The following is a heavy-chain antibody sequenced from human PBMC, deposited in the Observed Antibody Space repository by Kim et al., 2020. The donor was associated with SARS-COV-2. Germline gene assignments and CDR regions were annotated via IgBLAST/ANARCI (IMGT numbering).Heavy chain of an antibody. V-gene: IGHV4-34*01. J-gene: IGHJ3*02. CDR3: ARCRATVVTLRAFDI. CDR2: INHSGST. D-gene: IGHD4-17*01. CDR1: GGSFSGYY. Sequence: SETLSLTCAVYGGSFSGYYWSWIRQPPGKGLEWIGEINHSGSTNYNPSLKSRVTISVDTSKNQFSLKLSSVTAADTAVYYCARCRATVVTLRAFDIWGQGTMVTVSS.